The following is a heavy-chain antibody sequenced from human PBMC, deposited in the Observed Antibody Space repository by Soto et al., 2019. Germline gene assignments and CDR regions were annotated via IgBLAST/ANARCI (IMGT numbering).Heavy chain of an antibody. CDR1: GYTFTSYD. J-gene: IGHJ5*02. D-gene: IGHD4-17*01. Sequence: QVQLVQSGAEVRKPGASVKVSCKASGYTFTSYDINWVRQATGQGLEYLGWMSPNSGNTGYVQKFQGRVTVTWDTSMTTAYMELSSLRTEDTAVYFCARGVKYGAYSRWFDPWGQGTLVTVSS. V-gene: IGHV1-8*01. CDR3: ARGVKYGAYSRWFDP. CDR2: MSPNSGNT.